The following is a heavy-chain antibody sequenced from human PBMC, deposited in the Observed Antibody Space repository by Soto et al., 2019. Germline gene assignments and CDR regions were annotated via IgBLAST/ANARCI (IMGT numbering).Heavy chain of an antibody. CDR2: IIPIFGTA. Sequence: SVKVSCKASGATFSSYAISWVRQAPGQGLEWMGGIIPIFGTANYAQKFQGRVTITADESTSTAYMELSSLRSEDTAVYYCARSGYCSGGSCQYNWFDPWGQGTLVTVSS. V-gene: IGHV1-69*13. CDR1: GATFSSYA. J-gene: IGHJ5*02. CDR3: ARSGYCSGGSCQYNWFDP. D-gene: IGHD2-15*01.